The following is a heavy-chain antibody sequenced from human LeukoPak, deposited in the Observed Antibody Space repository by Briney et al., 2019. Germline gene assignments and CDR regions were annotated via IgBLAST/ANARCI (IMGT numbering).Heavy chain of an antibody. CDR3: ARRQRYYYYYMGF. CDR1: GGSLSSGSYY. J-gene: IGHJ6*03. D-gene: IGHD1-1*01. V-gene: IGHV4-61*02. Sequence: SETLSLTCTVSGGSLSSGSYYWSWIRQPAGKGLEWLGRIYISGSTNYNPSLKSRVTISIDTSKNQFSLKLSSVTAADTAVYYCARRQRYYYYYMGFWGKGTTVTISS. CDR2: IYISGST.